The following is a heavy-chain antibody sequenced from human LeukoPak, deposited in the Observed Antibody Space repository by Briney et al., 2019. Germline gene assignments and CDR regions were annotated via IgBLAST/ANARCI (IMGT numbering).Heavy chain of an antibody. J-gene: IGHJ4*02. V-gene: IGHV3-23*01. CDR3: ARRSGIAVAGAFDY. CDR2: ISGSGDST. CDR1: RFTFSTYW. Sequence: GGSLRLSCVGSRFTFSTYWMSWVRQAPGKGLEWVSGISGSGDSTYYADSVKGRFTISRDNSKNTLYLQMNSLRAEDTAVYYCARRSGIAVAGAFDYWGQGTLVTVSS. D-gene: IGHD6-19*01.